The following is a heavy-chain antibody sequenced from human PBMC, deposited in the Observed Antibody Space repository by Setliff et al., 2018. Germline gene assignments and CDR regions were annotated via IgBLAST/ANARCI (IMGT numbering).Heavy chain of an antibody. Sequence: SGESLKISCKGSGYSFSNFWIGWVRQMPGKGLEWMGIIYPGDSHTRYSPSFQGQVTMSADKSINTAYLQWSNLKASDTAIYYCAGSLVGATYSVYFDYWGQGALVTVSS. V-gene: IGHV5-51*01. CDR3: AGSLVGATYSVYFDY. D-gene: IGHD1-26*01. CDR2: IYPGDSHT. J-gene: IGHJ4*02. CDR1: GYSFSNFW.